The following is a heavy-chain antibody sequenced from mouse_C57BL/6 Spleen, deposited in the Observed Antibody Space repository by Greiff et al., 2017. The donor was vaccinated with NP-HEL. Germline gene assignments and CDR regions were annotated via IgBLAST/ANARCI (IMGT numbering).Heavy chain of an antibody. J-gene: IGHJ4*01. V-gene: IGHV1-50*01. CDR1: GYTFTSYW. D-gene: IGHD5-1*01. CDR3: ARSNYAIDD. Sequence: QVQLQQPGAELVKPGASVKLSCKASGYTFTSYWMQWVKQRPGQGLEWIGEIDPSDSYTNYNQKFKGKATLTVDTSSSPAYMQLSSLTSEDSAVYYFARSNYAIDDWGQGTSVTVSS. CDR2: IDPSDSYT.